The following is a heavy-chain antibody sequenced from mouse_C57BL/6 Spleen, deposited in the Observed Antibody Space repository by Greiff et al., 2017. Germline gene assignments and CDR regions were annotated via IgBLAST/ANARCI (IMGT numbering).Heavy chain of an antibody. CDR1: GYSFSSSW. CDR3: ASAPYDYSGGGYFDG. Sequence: QVQLQQSGPELVKPGASVKISCKASGYSFSSSWMNWVKQRPGKGLEWIGRIYPGDGNTNYNGKFKGKATLTADKSSSTAYMQLSSLTSEDSAVYFCASAPYDYSGGGYFDGWGTGTTVTVSS. J-gene: IGHJ1*03. D-gene: IGHD2-4*01. CDR2: IYPGDGNT. V-gene: IGHV1-82*01.